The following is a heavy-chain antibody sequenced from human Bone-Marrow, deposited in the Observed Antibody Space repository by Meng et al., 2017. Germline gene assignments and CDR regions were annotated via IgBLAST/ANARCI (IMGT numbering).Heavy chain of an antibody. D-gene: IGHD6-13*01. Sequence: QVQLRQWGAGLLKPSETLSLTCAVYGGSFSGFYWNWFCQPPGKGLEWNAEINHSGSTNINPSLKSRVTILADTSKNQFSLKVRSVTAADTAVYYCAREAYSTSLSSATGFDYWGQGTLVTVSS. J-gene: IGHJ4*02. CDR1: GGSFSGFY. V-gene: IGHV4-34*01. CDR3: AREAYSTSLSSATGFDY. CDR2: INHSGST.